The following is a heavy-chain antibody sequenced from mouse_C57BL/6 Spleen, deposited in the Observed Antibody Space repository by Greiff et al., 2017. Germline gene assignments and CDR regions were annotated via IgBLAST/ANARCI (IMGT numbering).Heavy chain of an antibody. V-gene: IGHV1-82*01. Sequence: VQLQQSGPELVKPGASVKISCKASGYAFSSSWMNWVKQRPGKGLEWIGRIYPGDGDTNYNGKFKGKATLTADKSSSTAYMQLSSLTSEDSAVYFCARSGFYFDYWGQGTTLTVSS. CDR3: ARSGFYFDY. J-gene: IGHJ2*01. CDR2: IYPGDGDT. D-gene: IGHD3-1*01. CDR1: GYAFSSSW.